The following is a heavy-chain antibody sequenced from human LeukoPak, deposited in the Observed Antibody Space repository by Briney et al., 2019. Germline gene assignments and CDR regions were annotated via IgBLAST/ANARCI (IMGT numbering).Heavy chain of an antibody. Sequence: PGGSLRLSCAASGFTFSDYYMSWIRQAPGKGLEWVSYISSSGSTIYYADSVKGRFTISRDNSKNTLYLQMNSLRAEDTAVYYCAKVRDGYYFDYWGQGTLVTVSS. CDR1: GFTFSDYY. V-gene: IGHV3-11*01. CDR2: ISSSGSTI. CDR3: AKVRDGYYFDY. D-gene: IGHD5-24*01. J-gene: IGHJ4*02.